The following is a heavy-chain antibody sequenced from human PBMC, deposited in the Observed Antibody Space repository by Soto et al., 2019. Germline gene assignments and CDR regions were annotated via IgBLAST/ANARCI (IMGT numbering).Heavy chain of an antibody. D-gene: IGHD2-15*01. CDR1: GGTFSSYA. V-gene: IGHV1-69*01. Sequence: QVQLVQSGAEVKKPVSSVKVSCKASGGTFSSYAISWVRQAPGQGLEWMGGIIPIFGTANYAQKFQGRVTITADESTSAAYMELSSLRSEDTAVYYCARDGSPPCSGGSCYRRYFDYWGQGTLVTVSS. CDR3: ARDGSPPCSGGSCYRRYFDY. J-gene: IGHJ4*02. CDR2: IIPIFGTA.